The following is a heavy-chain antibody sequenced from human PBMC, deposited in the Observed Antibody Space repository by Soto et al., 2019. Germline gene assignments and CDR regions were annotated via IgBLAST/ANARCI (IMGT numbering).Heavy chain of an antibody. J-gene: IGHJ5*02. CDR3: ARDTTPKFDP. V-gene: IGHV1-18*04. CDR1: GYTFTSYG. Sequence: ASVKVSCKASGYTFTSYGISWVRQAPGQGLEWMGWISAYNGNTSYAQKLQGRVTMTTDRSTSKAYMQLRSLRSDDPAVYYCARDTTPKFDPLGQGTLVTVSS. D-gene: IGHD2-2*01. CDR2: ISAYNGNT.